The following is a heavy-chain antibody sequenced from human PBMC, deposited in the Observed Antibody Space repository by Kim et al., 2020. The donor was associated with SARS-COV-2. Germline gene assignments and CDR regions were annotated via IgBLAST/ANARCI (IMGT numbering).Heavy chain of an antibody. CDR3: AREVRVGAPTGEYGMDG. D-gene: IGHD1-26*01. CDR2: IIPIFGTA. J-gene: IGHJ6*02. V-gene: IGHV1-69*13. Sequence: SVKVSCKASGGTFSSYAISWVRQAPGQGLEWMGGIIPIFGTANYAQKFQGRVTITADESTSTAYMELSSLRSEDTAVYYCAREVRVGAPTGEYGMDGWGQGTTVTGSS. CDR1: GGTFSSYA.